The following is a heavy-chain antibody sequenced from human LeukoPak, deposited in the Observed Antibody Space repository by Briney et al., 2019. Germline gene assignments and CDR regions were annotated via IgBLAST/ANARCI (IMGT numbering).Heavy chain of an antibody. CDR1: GGSINNYY. V-gene: IGHV4-4*07. Sequence: SETLSLTRTVSGGSINNYYWSWIRQPAGKGLEWIGRIYTRGSTNYNPSLKSRVTMSVDTSKNQFSLKLSSVTAAATAVYYCARGRYCSADICSGGDALDIWGQGTMVSVSS. D-gene: IGHD2-15*01. CDR2: IYTRGST. CDR3: ARGRYCSADICSGGDALDI. J-gene: IGHJ3*02.